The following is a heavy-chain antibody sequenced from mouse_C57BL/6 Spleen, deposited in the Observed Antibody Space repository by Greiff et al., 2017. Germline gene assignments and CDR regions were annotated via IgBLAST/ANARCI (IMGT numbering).Heavy chain of an antibody. CDR3: ARGGYYVYFDY. CDR2: IDPSDSET. CDR1: GYTFTSYW. J-gene: IGHJ2*01. Sequence: QVQLKQPGAELVRPGSSVKLSCKASGYTFTSYWMHWVKQRPIQGLEWIGNIDPSDSETHYNQKFKDKATLTVDKSSSTAYMQLSSLTSADSAVYYCARGGYYVYFDYWGQGTTLTVSS. D-gene: IGHD1-1*01. V-gene: IGHV1-52*01.